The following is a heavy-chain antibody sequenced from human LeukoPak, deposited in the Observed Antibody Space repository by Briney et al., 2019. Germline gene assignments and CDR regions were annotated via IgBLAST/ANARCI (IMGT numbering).Heavy chain of an antibody. V-gene: IGHV4-34*01. CDR1: GGSFSGYY. CDR2: INHSGST. J-gene: IGHJ4*02. Sequence: PSETLSPTCAVYGGSFSGYYWSWIRQPQGPGLEWIGEINHSGSTNYNPALKSRVTISVDTSKNQLSLQLSSVTAADTAVYYCASCSSSWLCPDLWGQGTLVTVSS. CDR3: ASCSSSWLCPDL. D-gene: IGHD6-13*01.